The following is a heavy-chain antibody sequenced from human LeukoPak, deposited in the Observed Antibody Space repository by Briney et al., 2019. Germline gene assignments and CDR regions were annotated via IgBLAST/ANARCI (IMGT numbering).Heavy chain of an antibody. V-gene: IGHV3-23*01. D-gene: IGHD1-26*01. CDR1: GFRFSNYG. CDR3: AKNLLGSESFSWHFDL. CDR2: ITGSGGST. J-gene: IGHJ2*01. Sequence: HPGGALRLSCAASGFRFSNYGMSWVRQAPGKGLAWVSSITGSGGSTRVDSVKDRFTISRDNSKNTLYLQMNSLRADDTAVYFCAKNLLGSESFSWHFDLWGRGTLVTVSS.